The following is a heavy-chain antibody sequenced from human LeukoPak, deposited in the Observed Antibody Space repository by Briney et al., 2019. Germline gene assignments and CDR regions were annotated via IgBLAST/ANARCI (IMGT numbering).Heavy chain of an antibody. CDR3: ARTDSSGYYHFDY. Sequence: SETLSLTCAVYGGSFSGYYWSWIRQPPGKGLEWIGEINHSGSTNYNPSLKSRVTISVDTSKNQFSLKLSSVTAADTAVYYCARTDSSGYYHFDYWGQGTQVTVSS. V-gene: IGHV4-34*01. CDR2: INHSGST. CDR1: GGSFSGYY. J-gene: IGHJ4*02. D-gene: IGHD3-22*01.